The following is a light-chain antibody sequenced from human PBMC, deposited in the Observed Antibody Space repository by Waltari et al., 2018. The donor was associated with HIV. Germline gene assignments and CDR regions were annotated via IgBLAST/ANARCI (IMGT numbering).Light chain of an antibody. Sequence: QSALTQPASVSGSPGQSITISCTGSSSDVGRYSSVSWYQQHPGKAPKLIIYAVNYRPSGVSNRFSGSKSGNTASLTISGLQAEDEADYYCNSYTSISTWVFGGGTKLTVL. CDR1: SSDVGRYSS. V-gene: IGLV2-14*01. CDR3: NSYTSISTWV. J-gene: IGLJ3*02. CDR2: AVN.